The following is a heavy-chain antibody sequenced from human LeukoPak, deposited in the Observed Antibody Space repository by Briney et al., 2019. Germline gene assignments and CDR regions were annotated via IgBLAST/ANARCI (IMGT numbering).Heavy chain of an antibody. CDR3: ARENSGSYSPFDY. V-gene: IGHV1-46*01. Sequence: ASVKVSCKASRHTFTSYYMHWVRQAPGQGLEWMGIINPSGGSTSYAQKFQGRVTMTRDMSTSTVYMELSSLRSEDTAVYYCARENSGSYSPFDYWGQGTLVTVSS. CDR1: RHTFTSYY. CDR2: INPSGGST. J-gene: IGHJ4*02. D-gene: IGHD1-26*01.